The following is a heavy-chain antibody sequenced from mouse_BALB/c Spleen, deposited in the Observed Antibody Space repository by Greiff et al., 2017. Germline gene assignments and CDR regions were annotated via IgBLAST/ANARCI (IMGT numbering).Heavy chain of an antibody. J-gene: IGHJ2*01. CDR1: GFTFSSYT. CDR2: ISSGGGNT. Sequence: EVQLVESGGGLVKPGGSLKLSCAASGFTFSSYTMSWVRQTPEKRLEWVATISSGGGNTYYPDSVKGRFTISRDNAKNNLYLQMSSLRSEDTALYYCARAGNWGYFDYWGQGTTLTVSS. CDR3: ARAGNWGYFDY. D-gene: IGHD4-1*01. V-gene: IGHV5-9*03.